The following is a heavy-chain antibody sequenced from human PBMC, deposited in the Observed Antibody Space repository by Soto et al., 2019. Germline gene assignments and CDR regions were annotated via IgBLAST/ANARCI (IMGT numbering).Heavy chain of an antibody. J-gene: IGHJ4*02. D-gene: IGHD6-19*01. CDR2: IYSGGST. CDR1: GFTVSSNY. CDR3: ARVIRGAVAGTFDY. V-gene: IGHV3-66*01. Sequence: EVQLVESGGGLVQPGGSLRLSCAASGFTVSSNYMSWVRQAPGKGLEWVSVIYSGGSTYYADSVKGRFTISRDNSKNTLYLQMNSLRAEDTAVYYCARVIRGAVAGTFDYWGQGTLVTVSS.